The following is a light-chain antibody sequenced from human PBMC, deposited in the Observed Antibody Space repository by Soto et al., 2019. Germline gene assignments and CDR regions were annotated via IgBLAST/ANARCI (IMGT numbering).Light chain of an antibody. J-gene: IGKJ4*01. Sequence: DIQMTQSPSSLSASVGDRVTITCRASQGSSNYLAWYQQKPGKVPKLLICAASTLQSGVPSRFSGSGSGTDCTLTISSLQPEDVATYYWQKYNSAPLTFGGGTKVEIK. CDR1: QGSSNY. CDR2: AAS. V-gene: IGKV1-27*01. CDR3: QKYNSAPLT.